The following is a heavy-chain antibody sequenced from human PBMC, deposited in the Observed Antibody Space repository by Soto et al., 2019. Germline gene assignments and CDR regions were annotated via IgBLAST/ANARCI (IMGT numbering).Heavy chain of an antibody. J-gene: IGHJ5*02. V-gene: IGHV1-69*06. CDR2: IIPIFGTA. Sequence: ASVKVSCKASGGTFSSYAISWVRQAPGQGLERMGGIIPIFGTANYAQKFQGRVTITADKSTSTAYMELSSLRSEDTAVYYCAREGRALTIFGVVIPNWFDPWGQGTLVTVSS. CDR1: GGTFSSYA. CDR3: AREGRALTIFGVVIPNWFDP. D-gene: IGHD3-3*01.